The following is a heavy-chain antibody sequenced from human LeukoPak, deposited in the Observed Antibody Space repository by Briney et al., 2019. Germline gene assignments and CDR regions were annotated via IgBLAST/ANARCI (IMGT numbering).Heavy chain of an antibody. J-gene: IGHJ4*02. CDR2: IYSGGST. V-gene: IGHV3-23*03. CDR1: GFTFSSYG. D-gene: IGHD3-10*01. CDR3: AKGSGNGYGSGPFDY. Sequence: GGTLRLSCAASGFTFSSYGMSWARQAPEKGLEWVSVIYSGGSTYYADSVKGRFTISRDNSKNTLYLQMNSLRAEDTAIYFCAKGSGNGYGSGPFDYWGQGTLVTVSS.